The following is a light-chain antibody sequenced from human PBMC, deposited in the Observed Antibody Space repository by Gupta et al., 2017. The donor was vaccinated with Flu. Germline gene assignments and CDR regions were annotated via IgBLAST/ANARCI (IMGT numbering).Light chain of an antibody. V-gene: IGLV2-14*01. CDR3: NSYTSSSTLV. Sequence: QSALTQPASVSGSPGQSNTISCTGSSSDVGGYKFVSWYQQHPGKAPKLMVYEVSNRPSGVSNRFSGSKSGNTASLTISVLQTEDEADYYCNSYTSSSTLVFGGGTKVTVL. J-gene: IGLJ2*01. CDR2: EVS. CDR1: SSDVGGYKF.